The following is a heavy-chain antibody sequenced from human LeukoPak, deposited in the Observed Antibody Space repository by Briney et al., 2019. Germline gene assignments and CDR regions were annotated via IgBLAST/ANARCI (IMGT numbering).Heavy chain of an antibody. CDR2: ISQSGGST. D-gene: IGHD3-22*01. V-gene: IGHV3-23*01. J-gene: IGHJ4*02. Sequence: TGGSLRLSCAASGFTFAGHAMSWVRQAPGKGREWGSSISQSGGSTYYADSVKGRFTISRDNSENTLSLQMISLRAEDTAVYYCAKRAGSGYYRWSFDYWGQGTLVTVSS. CDR3: AKRAGSGYYRWSFDY. CDR1: GFTFAGHA.